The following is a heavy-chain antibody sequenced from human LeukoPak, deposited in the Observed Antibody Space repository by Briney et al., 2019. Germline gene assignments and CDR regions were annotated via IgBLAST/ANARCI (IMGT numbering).Heavy chain of an antibody. CDR2: VNTDGDST. CDR1: GLDFSDYW. Sequence: SGGSLRLSCAASGLDFSDYWMHWVRQAPAKGPVWVSRVNTDGDSTIYADFVEGRFTISRDNAKNTLYLRMRTLRAEDTAVYYCARTRGNAFDIWGLGTLVTVSS. CDR3: ARTRGNAFDI. D-gene: IGHD3-10*01. V-gene: IGHV3-74*01. J-gene: IGHJ3*02.